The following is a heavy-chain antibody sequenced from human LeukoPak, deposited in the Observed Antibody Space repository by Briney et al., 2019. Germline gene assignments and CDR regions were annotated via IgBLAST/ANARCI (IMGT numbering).Heavy chain of an antibody. CDR1: GFTFSYYY. V-gene: IGHV3-11*06. J-gene: IGHJ4*02. CDR3: ARGTMPAPFDY. D-gene: IGHD2-2*01. CDR2: ISSSSSYT. Sequence: GSLRLSCAASGFTFSYYYMSWIRQAPGKGLEWVSYISSSSSYTNYADSVKGRFTISRDNAKNSLYLQMNSLRAEDTAVYYCARGTMPAPFDYWGQGTLVTVSS.